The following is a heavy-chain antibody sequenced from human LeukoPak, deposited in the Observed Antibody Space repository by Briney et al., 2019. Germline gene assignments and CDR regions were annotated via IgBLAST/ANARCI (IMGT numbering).Heavy chain of an antibody. Sequence: PGGSLRLSCAASGFTFSSYEMNWARQAPGEGLEWVSYISSSGSTIYYADSVKGPFTISRDNAKNSLYLQMNSLRAEDTAVYYWAELGITMIGGVWGKGTTVTISS. CDR2: ISSSGSTI. J-gene: IGHJ6*04. CDR1: GFTFSSYE. V-gene: IGHV3-48*03. CDR3: AELGITMIGGV. D-gene: IGHD3-10*02.